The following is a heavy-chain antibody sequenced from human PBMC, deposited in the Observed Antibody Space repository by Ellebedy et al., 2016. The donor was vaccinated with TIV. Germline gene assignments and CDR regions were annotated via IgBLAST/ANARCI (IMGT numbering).Heavy chain of an antibody. J-gene: IGHJ4*02. Sequence: PGGSLRLSCAASGFTFSSYFMGWVRQAPGKGLGWVSLVRYVGCDKYYADSVKGRFTISRDNSKKTLYLQMSSLRPEDGAMDYCARLRASRFDDWGQGIRVTVAS. CDR1: GFTFSSYF. CDR3: ARLRASRFDD. D-gene: IGHD2-2*01. V-gene: IGHV3-30*02. CDR2: VRYVGCDK.